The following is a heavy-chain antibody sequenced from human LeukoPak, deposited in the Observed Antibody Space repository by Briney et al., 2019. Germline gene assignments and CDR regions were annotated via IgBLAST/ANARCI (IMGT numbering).Heavy chain of an antibody. J-gene: IGHJ5*02. Sequence: ASVKVSCTACGYTFTSYGVSWVRQAPGQGLEWMGWISAYNGNTNNAQKLQGRVTMTTDTSTSTAYMELRSLRSDDTAVYYCAQDGSGNDNNWSDPWGQGTLVTVSS. CDR3: AQDGSGNDNNWSDP. V-gene: IGHV1-18*01. D-gene: IGHD5-12*01. CDR1: GYTFTSYG. CDR2: ISAYNGNT.